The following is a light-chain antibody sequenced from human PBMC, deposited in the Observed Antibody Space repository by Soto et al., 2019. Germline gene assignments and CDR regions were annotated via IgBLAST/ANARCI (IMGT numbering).Light chain of an antibody. Sequence: DVVMTQSPLSLPVTLGQPASIPCRSSQSLVYSDGNTSLNWFQQRPGQSPRRLIYKVSNRDSGVPDRFSGSGSGTDFTLKISRVEAEDVGIYYCMQGTEWPPTFGQGTKLEIK. CDR1: QSLVYSDGNTS. V-gene: IGKV2-30*01. CDR3: MQGTEWPPT. CDR2: KVS. J-gene: IGKJ2*01.